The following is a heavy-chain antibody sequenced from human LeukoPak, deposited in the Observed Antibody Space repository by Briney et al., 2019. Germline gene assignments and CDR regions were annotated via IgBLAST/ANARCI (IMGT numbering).Heavy chain of an antibody. CDR2: MNPNSGNT. CDR1: GYTFTSYD. D-gene: IGHD3-22*01. CDR3: ARGPYYYDSSGNQVSYYMDV. J-gene: IGHJ6*03. Sequence: ASVKVSCKASGYTFTSYDINWVRQAPGQGLEWMGWMNPNSGNTGYAQKFQGRVTITRNTSISTAYMELSSMRSEDTDVYYCARGPYYYDSSGNQVSYYMDVWGKGTTVTVSS. V-gene: IGHV1-8*03.